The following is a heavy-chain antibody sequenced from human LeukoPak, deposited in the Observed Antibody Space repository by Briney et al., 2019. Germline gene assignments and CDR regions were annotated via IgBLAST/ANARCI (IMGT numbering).Heavy chain of an antibody. V-gene: IGHV1-18*01. CDR3: ARMSGMTGNNWFDP. Sequence: ASVKVSCKASGYTFTSYGINWVRQAPGQGLEWMGWISTYNGNTNYAQKLQGRVTMTTDTSTSTVYMELRSLRSDDTAVYYCARMSGMTGNNWFDPWGLGTLVTVSS. J-gene: IGHJ5*02. CDR1: GYTFTSYG. CDR2: ISTYNGNT. D-gene: IGHD1-20*01.